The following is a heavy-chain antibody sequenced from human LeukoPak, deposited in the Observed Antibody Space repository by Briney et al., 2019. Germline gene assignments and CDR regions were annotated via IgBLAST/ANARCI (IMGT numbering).Heavy chain of an antibody. V-gene: IGHV4-39*01. CDR1: GGSISSTSYY. Sequence: PSETLSLTCAVSGGSISSTSYYWAWIRQPPGKGLEWIGTIYYSGSTYHNSSLKSRVTMSVDTSRNQFSLKLSSVDAADTAVYYCAKAGVRYFDSSGLYAFDFWGQGTTVTVSS. CDR3: AKAGVRYFDSSGLYAFDF. J-gene: IGHJ3*01. CDR2: IYYSGST. D-gene: IGHD3-22*01.